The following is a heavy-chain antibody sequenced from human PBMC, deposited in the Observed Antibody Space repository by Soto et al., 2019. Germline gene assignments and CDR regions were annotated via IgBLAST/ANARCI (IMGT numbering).Heavy chain of an antibody. J-gene: IGHJ5*02. CDR2: TLHSGRT. Sequence: QVQLQEWGPGLVKPSGTLSLTCAVSGASISSGWWTWVRQPTGKGLEWIGETLHSGRTNYNSSLNSRVTISIDKSKKQFSLNLSSVTAADTAVYYCSSRVTDAPTWGQGTLVTVSS. CDR3: SSRVTDAPT. CDR1: GASISSGW. D-gene: IGHD3-10*01. V-gene: IGHV4-4*02.